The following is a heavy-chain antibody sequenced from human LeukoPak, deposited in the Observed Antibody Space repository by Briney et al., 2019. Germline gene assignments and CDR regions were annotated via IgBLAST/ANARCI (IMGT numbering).Heavy chain of an antibody. CDR3: ARSPRVVKGWYFDL. V-gene: IGHV1-69*05. Sequence: SVKVSCKASGGTFSSYAISWVRQAPGQGLEWMGGIIPIFGTANYAQKFQGRVTITTDESTSTAYMELSSLRSEDTAVYYCARSPRVVKGWYFDLWGRGTLVTVST. CDR1: GGTFSSYA. D-gene: IGHD3-16*02. CDR2: IIPIFGTA. J-gene: IGHJ2*01.